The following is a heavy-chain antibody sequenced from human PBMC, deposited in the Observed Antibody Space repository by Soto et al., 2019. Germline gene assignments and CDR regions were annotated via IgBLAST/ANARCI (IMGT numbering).Heavy chain of an antibody. V-gene: IGHV3-23*01. J-gene: IGHJ3*02. Sequence: GGSLRLSCAASGFTFSSYAMSWVRQAPGKGLEWVSAISSSGGSTYYADSVKGRFTISRDNSKNTLYLQMNSLRAEDTAVYYCAKGLRYFDWRGAFDIWGQGTMVTVSS. CDR3: AKGLRYFDWRGAFDI. CDR2: ISSSGGST. D-gene: IGHD3-9*01. CDR1: GFTFSSYA.